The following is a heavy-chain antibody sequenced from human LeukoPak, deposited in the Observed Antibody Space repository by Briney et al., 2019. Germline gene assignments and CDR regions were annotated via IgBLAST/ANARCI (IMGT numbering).Heavy chain of an antibody. CDR3: ARDPKGGYSYGWGAFDI. J-gene: IGHJ3*02. D-gene: IGHD5-18*01. V-gene: IGHV3-30-3*01. CDR2: ISYDGSNK. CDR1: GFTFSSYA. Sequence: GGSLRLSCAASGFTFSSYAMNWVRQAPGKGLEWVAVISYDGSNKYYADSVKGRFTISRDNSKNTLYLQMNSLRAEDTAVYYCARDPKGGYSYGWGAFDIWGQGTMVTVSS.